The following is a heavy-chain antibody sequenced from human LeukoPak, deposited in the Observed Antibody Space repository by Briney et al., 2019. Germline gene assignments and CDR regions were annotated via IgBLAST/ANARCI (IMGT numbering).Heavy chain of an antibody. CDR2: INHSGDT. Sequence: KPSETLSLTCAVYGWSFSSYYWSWIRQSPGKGQEWIAEINHSGDTIYNPSVKSRVTISVDTSKNLFSLKVTSLTAADTAVYYCARGPTISETGYFDYWGQGTLFTVSS. CDR3: ARGPTISETGYFDY. V-gene: IGHV4-34*01. D-gene: IGHD1-1*01. J-gene: IGHJ4*03. CDR1: GWSFSSYY.